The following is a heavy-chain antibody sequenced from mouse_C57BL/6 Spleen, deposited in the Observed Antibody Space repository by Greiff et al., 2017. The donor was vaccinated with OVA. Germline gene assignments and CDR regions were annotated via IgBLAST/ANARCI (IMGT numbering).Heavy chain of an antibody. Sequence: QVQLQQPGAELVKPGASVKLSCKASGYTFTSYWMQWVKQRPGQGLEWIGEIDPSDSYTNYNQKFKGKATLTVDKSSSTAYMQLSSLTSEDSAAYYCARLSLYYGSSYLDYWGQGTTLTVSS. V-gene: IGHV1-50*01. CDR1: GYTFTSYW. CDR3: ARLSLYYGSSYLDY. D-gene: IGHD1-1*01. CDR2: IDPSDSYT. J-gene: IGHJ2*01.